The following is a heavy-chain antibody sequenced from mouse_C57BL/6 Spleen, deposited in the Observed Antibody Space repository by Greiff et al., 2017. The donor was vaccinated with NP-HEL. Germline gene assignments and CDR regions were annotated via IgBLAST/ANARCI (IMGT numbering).Heavy chain of an antibody. D-gene: IGHD2-3*01. Sequence: VQLQQPGAELVMPGASVKLSCKASGYTFTSYWMHWVKQRPGQGLEWIGEIDPSDSYTNYNQKFKGKSTLTVDKSSSTAYMQLSSLTSEDSAVYYCARRGLLNFDYWGQGTTLTVSS. CDR2: IDPSDSYT. V-gene: IGHV1-69*01. J-gene: IGHJ2*01. CDR1: GYTFTSYW. CDR3: ARRGLLNFDY.